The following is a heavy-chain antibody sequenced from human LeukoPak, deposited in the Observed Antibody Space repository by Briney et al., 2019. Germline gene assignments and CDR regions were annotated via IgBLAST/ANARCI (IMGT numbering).Heavy chain of an antibody. CDR3: ARTEPYYDFWSGYAGRRFDP. CDR2: IYHSGST. Sequence: SETLSLTCAVSGYSISSGYYWGWIRQPPGKGLEWIGSIYHSGSTYYNPSLKSRVTISVDTSKNQFSLKLSSVTAADTAVYYCARTEPYYDFWSGYAGRRFDPWGQGTLVTVSS. D-gene: IGHD3-3*01. CDR1: GYSISSGYY. V-gene: IGHV4-38-2*01. J-gene: IGHJ5*02.